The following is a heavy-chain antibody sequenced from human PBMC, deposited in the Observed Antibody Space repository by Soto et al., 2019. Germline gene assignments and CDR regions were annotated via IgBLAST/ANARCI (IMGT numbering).Heavy chain of an antibody. Sequence: ASETLSLTCTVSGASISSGTFYWGWIRQPPGKGLESIANIYYDGSTYYNPSLKSRVTISLDTSKNQFSLKLSSVTAADTAVYYCARSHLVSRVLLYLYAFRGQRSLV. D-gene: IGHD3-16*01. J-gene: IGHJ4*02. V-gene: IGHV4-39*01. CDR3: ARSHLVSRVLLYLYAF. CDR1: GASISSGTFY. CDR2: IYYDGST.